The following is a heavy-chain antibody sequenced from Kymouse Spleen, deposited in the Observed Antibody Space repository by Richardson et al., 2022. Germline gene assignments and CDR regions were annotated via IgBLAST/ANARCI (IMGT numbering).Heavy chain of an antibody. CDR2: IKSKTDGGTT. V-gene: IGHV3-15*01. Sequence: EVQLVESGGGLVKPGGSLRLSCAASGFTFSNAWMSWVRQAPGKGLEWVGRIKSKTDGGTTDYAAPVKGRFTISRDDSKNTLYLQMNSLKTEDTAVYYCTKSIAARPGFDYWGQGTLVTVSS. CDR1: GFTFSNAW. D-gene: IGHD6-6*01. CDR3: TKSIAARPGFDY. J-gene: IGHJ4*02.